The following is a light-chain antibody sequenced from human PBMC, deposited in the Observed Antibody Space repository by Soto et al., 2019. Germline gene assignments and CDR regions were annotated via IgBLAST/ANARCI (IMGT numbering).Light chain of an antibody. CDR1: TNDSGGYKY. CDR2: EVR. CDR3: GSYACVTCSGQV. V-gene: IGLV2-14*01. J-gene: IGLJ1*01. Sequence: HSALTQPASVSGSPGESSTFSCSQATNDSGGYKYVSWYKLHPGTVRKLIIDEVRCRPAGVSVRFSGSKSGNTVSLASSGILAEAEADYYCGSYACVTCSGQVFG.